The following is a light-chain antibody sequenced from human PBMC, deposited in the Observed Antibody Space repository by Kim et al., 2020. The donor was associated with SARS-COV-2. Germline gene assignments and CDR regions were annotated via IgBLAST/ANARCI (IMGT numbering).Light chain of an antibody. CDR3: CSYAGTYSWV. J-gene: IGLJ3*02. CDR1: SSDVGGYNY. CDR2: DVN. Sequence: GQSVTISCTGTSSDVGGYNYVSWYQQHPGKASKVMIYDVNKRRPGVPDRFSGSKSGNTASLTISGLQADDEADYYCCSYAGTYSWVFGGGTKLTVL. V-gene: IGLV2-11*01.